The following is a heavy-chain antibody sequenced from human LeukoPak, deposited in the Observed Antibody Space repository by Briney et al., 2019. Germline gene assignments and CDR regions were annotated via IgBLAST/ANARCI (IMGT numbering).Heavy chain of an antibody. CDR2: VSSSGSTI. D-gene: IGHD5-24*01. Sequence: GGSLRLSCAASGFTFSSYEMNWVRQAPGKGLEWVSYVSSSGSTIYYADSVKGRFTISRDNVKNSLYLQMNSLRAEDTAVYYCARGRWLQPLDYWGQGTLVTVSS. J-gene: IGHJ4*02. CDR3: ARGRWLQPLDY. CDR1: GFTFSSYE. V-gene: IGHV3-48*03.